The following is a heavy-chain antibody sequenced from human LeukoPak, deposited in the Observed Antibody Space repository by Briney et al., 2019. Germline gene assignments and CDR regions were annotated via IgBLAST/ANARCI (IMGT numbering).Heavy chain of an antibody. D-gene: IGHD6-13*01. Sequence: PGGSLRLSCVASGFTFSSYWMNWVRQAPGKGLEWVANIKHDGSEKYYVDSVKGRFTISRDNSKNTLYLQMNSLRAEDTAVYYCAREESSSWPYYYYYYMDVWGKGTTVTVSS. CDR1: GFTFSSYW. J-gene: IGHJ6*03. CDR2: IKHDGSEK. V-gene: IGHV3-7*01. CDR3: AREESSSWPYYYYYYMDV.